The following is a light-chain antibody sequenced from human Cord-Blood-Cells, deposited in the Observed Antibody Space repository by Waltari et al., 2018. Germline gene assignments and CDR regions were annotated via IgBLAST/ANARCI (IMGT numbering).Light chain of an antibody. CDR3: CSYAGSSTWV. V-gene: IGLV2-23*01. J-gene: IGLJ3*02. CDR2: EGS. CDR1: SSDVGRYKL. Sequence: QSALTHPASVPGSPGQSVTIPCTGTSSDVGRYKLFSWYQQHPGKAPKLMIYEGSKRPSGVSNRFSGSKSGNTASLTISGLQAEDEADYYCCSYAGSSTWVFGGGTKLTVL.